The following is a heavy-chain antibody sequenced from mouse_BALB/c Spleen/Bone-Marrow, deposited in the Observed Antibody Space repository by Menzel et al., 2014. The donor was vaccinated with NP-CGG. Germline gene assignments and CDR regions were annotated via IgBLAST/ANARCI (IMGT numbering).Heavy chain of an antibody. CDR2: INPSTGYT. CDR3: ARDWYFDV. J-gene: IGHJ1*01. CDR1: GYTFTSYW. V-gene: IGHV1-7*01. Sequence: QVQLKQSGAELAKPGASVKMPCKASGYTFTSYWMHWVKQRPGQGLEWIGYINPSTGYTEYNQKFKDKATLTADKSSSTAYMQLSSLTSEDSAVYYCARDWYFDVWGAGTTVTVSS.